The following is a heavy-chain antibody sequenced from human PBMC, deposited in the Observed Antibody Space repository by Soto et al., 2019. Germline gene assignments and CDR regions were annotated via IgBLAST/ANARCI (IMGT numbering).Heavy chain of an antibody. CDR1: GLTFRSFT. CDR2: ISSNSAYI. CDR3: TRDASRDSSARGWFDP. D-gene: IGHD6-13*01. Sequence: GGSLRLSCAASGLTFRSFTMNWVRKAPGKGLEWVSTISSNSAYIYYTDALRGRFTISRDNAKNSLHLQMNSLRAEDTAVYYCTRDASRDSSARGWFDPWGPGTLVTVSS. V-gene: IGHV3-21*01. J-gene: IGHJ5*02.